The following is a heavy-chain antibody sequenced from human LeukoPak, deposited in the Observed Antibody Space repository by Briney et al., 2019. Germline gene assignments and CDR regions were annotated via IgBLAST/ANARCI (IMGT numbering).Heavy chain of an antibody. Sequence: PGGSLRLSCAASGFTFSDYYMSWIRQAPGKGLEWVSYISSSGSVRYYADSVKGRFTISRDNAKNSLYLQMNSLRAEDTAEYYCVREKAYTYSAVFDYWGQGILVTVSS. CDR2: ISSSGSVR. CDR1: GFTFSDYY. D-gene: IGHD1-14*01. V-gene: IGHV3-11*04. CDR3: VREKAYTYSAVFDY. J-gene: IGHJ4*02.